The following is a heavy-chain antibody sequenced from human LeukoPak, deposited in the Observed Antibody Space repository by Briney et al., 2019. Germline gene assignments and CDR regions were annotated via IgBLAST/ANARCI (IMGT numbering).Heavy chain of an antibody. J-gene: IGHJ4*02. CDR1: ACSISNCF. Sequence: SETLSLTCTVSACSISNCFWSWIRQPAGKGLEWIGRIYTSGTTNYSPSLKSRVTMSVDTSTNQFSLKLTSVTAADTAVYYCARENGSGSRGLDFWGQGTLVTVSS. V-gene: IGHV4-4*07. CDR2: IYTSGTT. D-gene: IGHD3-10*01. CDR3: ARENGSGSRGLDF.